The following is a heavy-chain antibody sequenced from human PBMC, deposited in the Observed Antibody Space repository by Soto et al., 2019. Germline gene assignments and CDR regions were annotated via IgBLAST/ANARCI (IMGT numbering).Heavy chain of an antibody. CDR3: AIPYDILTGFEPHDY. CDR1: GYRFASYR. D-gene: IGHD3-9*01. V-gene: IGHV5-51*01. CDR2: IDPSDSDT. J-gene: IGHJ4*02. Sequence: GESLKISCKGSGYRFASYRIAWVRQMPGKGLEWMGIIDPSDSDTRYSPSFQGQVTISADKSISTAYLQWSSLKASDTAIYYCAIPYDILTGFEPHDYPGQGTLVTVAS.